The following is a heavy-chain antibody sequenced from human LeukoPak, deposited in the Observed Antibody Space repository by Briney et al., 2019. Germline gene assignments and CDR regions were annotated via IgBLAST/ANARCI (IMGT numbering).Heavy chain of an antibody. Sequence: GGSLRLSCAASGITFSTYAMNWVRQAPGKGLEWVSVISGSAASTSYADSVKGRFTISRDNSRNTLYLQMNSLRAEDTAVYYCARQQWLPLDIWGQGTMVTVSS. CDR2: ISGSAAST. D-gene: IGHD6-19*01. V-gene: IGHV3-23*01. CDR3: ARQQWLPLDI. J-gene: IGHJ3*02. CDR1: GITFSTYA.